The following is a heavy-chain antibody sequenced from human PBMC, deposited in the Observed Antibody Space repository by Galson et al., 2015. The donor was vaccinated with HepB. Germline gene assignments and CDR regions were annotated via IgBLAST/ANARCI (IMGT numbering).Heavy chain of an antibody. Sequence: SVKVSCKASGYTFTSYYMHWVRQAPGQGLEWMGIINPSGGSTSYAQKFQGRVTMTRDTSTSTVYMELSSLRSEDTAVYYCARALRFGELFEGIDYYYYGMDVWGQGTTVTVSS. CDR1: GYTFTSYY. J-gene: IGHJ6*02. CDR2: INPSGGST. V-gene: IGHV1-46*01. D-gene: IGHD3-10*01. CDR3: ARALRFGELFEGIDYYYYGMDV.